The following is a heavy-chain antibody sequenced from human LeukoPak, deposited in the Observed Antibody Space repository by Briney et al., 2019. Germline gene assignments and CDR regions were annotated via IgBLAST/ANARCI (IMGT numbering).Heavy chain of an antibody. Sequence: GGSLRLSCAASGFTFSSYAMHWVRQAPGKGLEWVAVISYDGSNKYHADSVKGRFTISRDNSKNTLYLQMNSLRAEDTAVYYCARDRSQAFDYWGQGTLVTVSS. CDR2: ISYDGSNK. V-gene: IGHV3-30*04. J-gene: IGHJ4*02. CDR3: ARDRSQAFDY. CDR1: GFTFSSYA.